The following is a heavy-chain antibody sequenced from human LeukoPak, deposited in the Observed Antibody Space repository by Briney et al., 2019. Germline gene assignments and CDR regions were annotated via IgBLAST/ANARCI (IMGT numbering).Heavy chain of an antibody. Sequence: GGSLRLSCAASGFTFSGYIMNWVRQAPGKGLEWVSLISSTSNTIYYADSVKGRFTVSRDNAKNSLYLQMNSLRAEDTAVYNCAREQWPDYWGQGTLVTVSS. D-gene: IGHD6-19*01. CDR1: GFTFSGYI. CDR2: ISSTSNTI. V-gene: IGHV3-48*01. CDR3: AREQWPDY. J-gene: IGHJ4*02.